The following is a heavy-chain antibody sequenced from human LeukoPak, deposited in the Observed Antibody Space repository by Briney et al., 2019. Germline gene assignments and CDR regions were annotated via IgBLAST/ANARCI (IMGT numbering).Heavy chain of an antibody. CDR2: IYYSGST. CDR1: GGSISGYY. J-gene: IGHJ6*03. CDR3: ARVPRGEWLRSSPYYYYYMDV. V-gene: IGHV4-59*01. D-gene: IGHD5-12*01. Sequence: SETLSLTCTVSGGSISGYYWSWIGQPPGKRLEWIGYIYYSGSTNYNPSLKSRVTISVDTSKNQFSLKLSSVTAADTAVYYCARVPRGEWLRSSPYYYYYMDVWGKGTTVTISS.